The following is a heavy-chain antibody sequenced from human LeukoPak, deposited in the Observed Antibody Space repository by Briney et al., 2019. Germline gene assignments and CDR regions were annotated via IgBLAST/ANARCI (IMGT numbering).Heavy chain of an antibody. V-gene: IGHV3-30*02. J-gene: IGHJ4*02. CDR3: AKSAVGATLGDY. Sequence: GGSLRLSSAASGFTFSSYGMHWVRQAPGKGLEWVAFIRYDGSNKYYADSVKGRFTISRDNSRDTLYLQMISLRAEDTAVYYCAKSAVGATLGDYWGQGTPVTVSS. D-gene: IGHD1-26*01. CDR1: GFTFSSYG. CDR2: IRYDGSNK.